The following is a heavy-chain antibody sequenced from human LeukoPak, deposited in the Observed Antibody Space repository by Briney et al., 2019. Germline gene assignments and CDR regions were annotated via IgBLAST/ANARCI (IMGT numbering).Heavy chain of an antibody. V-gene: IGHV4-31*03. CDR1: GDSISSGGHY. Sequence: PSQNLSLTCTVSGDSISSGGHYWSWIRQHPGKGLEWIGYISHSGSTSYSPSLKSRATISVDTSKNQFSLKLSSVTVADTAVYFCARDCSAGSCSIGIFDFWGQGTLVSVSS. J-gene: IGHJ4*02. CDR2: ISHSGST. CDR3: ARDCSAGSCSIGIFDF. D-gene: IGHD2-15*01.